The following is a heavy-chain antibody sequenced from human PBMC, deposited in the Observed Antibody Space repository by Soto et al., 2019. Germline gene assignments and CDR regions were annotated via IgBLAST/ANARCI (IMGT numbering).Heavy chain of an antibody. D-gene: IGHD1-26*01. V-gene: IGHV4-39*01. CDR2: MYYSGTA. Sequence: QLQLQESGPGLVKPSETLSLTCTVSGGSINNNIYYWGWIRQPPGKGLEWIGSMYYSGTAYYNPSLKSRVTTSIDTSKNQFYLRLSSVTAADTALYYCVATALIVGTSGSDYWGQGTMVTVSS. CDR1: GGSINNNIYY. CDR3: VATALIVGTSGSDY. J-gene: IGHJ4*02.